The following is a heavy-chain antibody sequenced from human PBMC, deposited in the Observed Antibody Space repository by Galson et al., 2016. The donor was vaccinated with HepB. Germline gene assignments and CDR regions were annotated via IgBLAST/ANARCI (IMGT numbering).Heavy chain of an antibody. Sequence: SLRLSCAASGFTFTSYALSWVRQAPGKGLQWVSGISGSGASTYYAQAVKGRSTISRDNSRNTLYLQMTTLRAEDTAVYYCAKGVGSVTAFDYWGQGIRVTVSS. D-gene: IGHD2-21*02. V-gene: IGHV3-23*01. CDR1: GFTFTSYA. CDR2: ISGSGAST. J-gene: IGHJ4*02. CDR3: AKGVGSVTAFDY.